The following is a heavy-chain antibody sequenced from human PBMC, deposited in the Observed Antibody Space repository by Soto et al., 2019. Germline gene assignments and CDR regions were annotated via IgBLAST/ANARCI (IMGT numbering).Heavy chain of an antibody. J-gene: IGHJ6*02. CDR2: FDPEDAET. CDR3: ATTLGSSLQNDYYGMDV. Sequence: ASVKVSCKVSGYTLTEFSMHWVRQAPGKGLEWMGGFDPEDAETIYAQKFQGRVTMTEDTSTDTAYIELSSLRSEDTAVYYCATTLGSSLQNDYYGMDVWGQGTTVTV. CDR1: GYTLTEFS. V-gene: IGHV1-24*01. D-gene: IGHD6-6*01.